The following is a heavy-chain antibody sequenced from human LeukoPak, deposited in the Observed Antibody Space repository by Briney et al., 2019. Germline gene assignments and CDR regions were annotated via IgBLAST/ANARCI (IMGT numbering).Heavy chain of an antibody. CDR3: ARARSIRVFHI. Sequence: GGSLRLSCAASGFTFSSYWMSWVRQAPGKGLEWVANIKQDGSEKYYVDSVKGRFTISRDNDNAKDSLYLQMNSLRAEDTAVYYCARARSIRVFHIWGQGTMVTVSS. CDR2: IKQDGSEK. D-gene: IGHD5-12*01. J-gene: IGHJ3*02. CDR1: GFTFSSYW. V-gene: IGHV3-7*01.